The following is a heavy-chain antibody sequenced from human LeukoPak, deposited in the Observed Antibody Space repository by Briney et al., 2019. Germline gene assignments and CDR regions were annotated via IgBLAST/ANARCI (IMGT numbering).Heavy chain of an antibody. J-gene: IGHJ5*01. V-gene: IGHV3-30*03. D-gene: IGHD6-13*01. CDR2: ISYDGSNK. CDR1: GFTFSSYG. CDR3: ARASIAAAGNSWFDF. Sequence: AGSLRLSCAASGFTFSSYGMHWVRQAPGKGLEWVAVISYDGSNKYYADSVKGRFTIARDNSKNTLYLQMNSMRAEDTAVYYCARASIAAAGNSWFDFWGQGNLVTVSS.